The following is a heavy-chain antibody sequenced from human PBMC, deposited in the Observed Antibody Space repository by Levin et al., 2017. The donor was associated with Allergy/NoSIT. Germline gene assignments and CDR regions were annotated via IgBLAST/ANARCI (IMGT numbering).Heavy chain of an antibody. J-gene: IGHJ2*01. CDR2: VSSPSGTI. CDR1: GFTFSTYA. Sequence: PGGSLRLSCAASGFTFSTYAMNWVRQAPGRGLEWVSYVSSPSGTIYYADSVKGRFTISRDNAKNSLDLQMNSLRDEDTAVYYCARDGTVGATHWYFDLWGRGTLVTVSS. CDR3: ARDGTVGATHWYFDL. D-gene: IGHD1-26*01. V-gene: IGHV3-48*02.